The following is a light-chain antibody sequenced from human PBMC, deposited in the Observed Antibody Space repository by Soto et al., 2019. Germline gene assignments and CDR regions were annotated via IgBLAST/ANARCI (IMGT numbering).Light chain of an antibody. CDR1: QSVVTY. Sequence: DIQMTQSPSSLPASVGDRVTITCRASQSVVTYLNWYQQKPGKAPKFLIYGATDLQPGVPSRFRGRGSGTDFTLTIDSLQPDDFATYYCQQTYTTPFTFGPGTKVDIK. CDR3: QQTYTTPFT. CDR2: GAT. J-gene: IGKJ3*01. V-gene: IGKV1-39*01.